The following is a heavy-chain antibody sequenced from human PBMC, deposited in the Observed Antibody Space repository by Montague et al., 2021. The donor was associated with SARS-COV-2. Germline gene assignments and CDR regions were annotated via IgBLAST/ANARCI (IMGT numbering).Heavy chain of an antibody. CDR3: ARWGEYYDSPYYYYAMDV. Sequence: SETLSLTCTVSGGSLSPYYWFWIRQPPGKGLEWIGHIYFSGSTDYNPSLKSRVTISIDTSKNQFSLKLSSVTAADTAVYYCARWGEYYDSPYYYYAMDVWGQGTTVTVSS. D-gene: IGHD3-3*01. CDR1: GGSLSPYY. J-gene: IGHJ6*02. V-gene: IGHV4-59*12. CDR2: IYFSGST.